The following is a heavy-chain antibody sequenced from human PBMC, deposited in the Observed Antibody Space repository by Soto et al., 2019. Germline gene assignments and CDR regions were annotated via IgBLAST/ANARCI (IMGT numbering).Heavy chain of an antibody. CDR3: ARGSTDSYPGSRIFDF. D-gene: IGHD3-10*01. J-gene: IGHJ4*02. CDR1: GITFGIRA. CDR2: ITDTGGDT. Sequence: AGGSLRLSCVASGITFGIRAMSWVRQAPGEGLEWVSTITDTGGDTKYADSVRGRFTMSRDNSKKTLYLQMNSLRVEDSALYYCARGSTDSYPGSRIFDFWGRGTLVTVSS. V-gene: IGHV3-23*01.